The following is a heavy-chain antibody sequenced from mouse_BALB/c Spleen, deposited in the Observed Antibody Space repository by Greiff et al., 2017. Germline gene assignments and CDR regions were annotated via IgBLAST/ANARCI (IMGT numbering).Heavy chain of an antibody. J-gene: IGHJ4*01. Sequence: EVQLQQSGPELVKPGASVKIPCKASGYTFTDYNMDWVKQSHGKSLEWIGDINPNNGGTIYNQKFKGQATLTVDKSSSTAYMELRRLTSEDTAVYYWAREGYLYYAMDYWGQGTSVTVSS. CDR3: AREGYLYYAMDY. CDR1: GYTFTDYN. CDR2: INPNNGGT. V-gene: IGHV1-18*01.